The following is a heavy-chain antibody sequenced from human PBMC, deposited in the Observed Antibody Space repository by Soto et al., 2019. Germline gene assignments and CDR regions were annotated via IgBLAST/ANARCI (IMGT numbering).Heavy chain of an antibody. Sequence: QAQLQESGPGLVQPSQTLFLTCTVSRASIASGGYYWSWIRQHPGKGLEWVETIFYTGTTFYNQSLGSRLTMSLNAPKSQFFLKLTSATAANTGLYYCARLIALTTMTNFDSWGQGVLVTVSS. D-gene: IGHD3-22*01. CDR2: IFYTGTT. J-gene: IGHJ4*02. V-gene: IGHV4-31*03. CDR3: ARLIALTTMTNFDS. CDR1: RASIASGGYY.